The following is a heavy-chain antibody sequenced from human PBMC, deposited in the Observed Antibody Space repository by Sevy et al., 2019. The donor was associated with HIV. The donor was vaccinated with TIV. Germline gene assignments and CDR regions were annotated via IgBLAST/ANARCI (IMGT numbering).Heavy chain of an antibody. V-gene: IGHV3-15*01. CDR1: GFTFSNAW. CDR2: IKSKTDGGTT. CDR3: TSRPRIVVVTADHDY. J-gene: IGHJ4*02. D-gene: IGHD2-21*02. Sequence: GGSLRLSCAASGFTFSNAWMSWVRQAPGKGLEWVDRIKSKTDGGTTDYAAPVKGRFTISRDDSKNTLYLQMNSLKTEDTAVYYCTSRPRIVVVTADHDYWGQGTLVTVSS.